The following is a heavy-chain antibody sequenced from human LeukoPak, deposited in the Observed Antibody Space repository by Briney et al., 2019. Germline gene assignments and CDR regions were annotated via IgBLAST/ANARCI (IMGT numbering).Heavy chain of an antibody. CDR2: IYHTGSA. V-gene: IGHV4-38-2*02. CDR3: ARVNGGATNWFDP. D-gene: IGHD1-26*01. J-gene: IGHJ5*02. CDR1: GYSFTSGHY. Sequence: PSETLSLTCSVSGYSFTSGHYWGWIRQPPGKGLEWIANIYHTGSAHYNPSLKSRVTISVDTSTNQFSLKLSSVTAADTAVYYCARVNGGATNWFDPWGQGTLVTVSS.